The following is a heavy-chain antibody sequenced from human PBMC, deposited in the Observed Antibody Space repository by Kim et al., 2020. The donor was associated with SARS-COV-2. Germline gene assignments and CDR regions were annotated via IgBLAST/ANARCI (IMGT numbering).Heavy chain of an antibody. V-gene: IGHV4-34*01. CDR3: ARAYYYGSGRRRGYYFDY. CDR1: GGSFSGYY. Sequence: SETLSLTCAVYGGSFSGYYWSWIRQPPGKGLEWIGEINHSGSTNYNPSLKSRVTISVDTSKNQFSLKLSSVTAADTAVYYCARAYYYGSGRRRGYYFDYWGQGTLVTVSS. J-gene: IGHJ4*02. D-gene: IGHD3-10*01. CDR2: INHSGST.